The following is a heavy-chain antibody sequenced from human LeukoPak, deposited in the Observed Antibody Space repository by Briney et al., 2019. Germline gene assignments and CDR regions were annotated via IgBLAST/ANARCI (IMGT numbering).Heavy chain of an antibody. Sequence: PGRSLRLSCAASGXXXXXYGMXXXXXAPGXXXXXVXVISXNGSNKXYAYSVNGRFTISRDNSKNTLYLQMNSLRAEDTAVYYCAKETHSGYFDYWGQGTQVTVSS. CDR3: AKETHSGYFDY. V-gene: IGHV3-30*18. CDR2: ISXNGSNK. CDR1: GXXXXXYG. J-gene: IGHJ4*02. D-gene: IGHD6-19*01.